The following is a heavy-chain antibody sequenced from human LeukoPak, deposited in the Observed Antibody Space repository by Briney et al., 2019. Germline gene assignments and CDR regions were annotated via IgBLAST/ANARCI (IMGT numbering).Heavy chain of an antibody. CDR2: MNPNSGNT. D-gene: IGHD3-10*01. J-gene: IGHJ6*03. Sequence: ASVKVSCKASGYTFTSYGISWVRQAPGQGLEWMGWMNPNSGNTGYAQKFQGRVTITRNTSISTAYMELSSLRSEDTAVYYCARGGRSGSYYYYYYMDVWGKGTRSPSP. CDR1: GYTFTSYG. V-gene: IGHV1-8*03. CDR3: ARGGRSGSYYYYYYMDV.